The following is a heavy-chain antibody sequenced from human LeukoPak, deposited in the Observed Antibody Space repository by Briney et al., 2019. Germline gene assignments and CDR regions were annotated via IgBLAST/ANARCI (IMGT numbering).Heavy chain of an antibody. CDR3: ARAARYDYYFDY. CDR1: GYTFTRYY. V-gene: IGHV1-46*01. Sequence: ASVKVSCKSSGYTFTRYYMHWVRQAPGQGLEWVGIINPSDASTSYAQKFQGRVTMTSDMSTSTVYIELSSLRSEDTAVYYCARAARYDYYFDYWGQGTLVTVSS. D-gene: IGHD5-12*01. CDR2: INPSDAST. J-gene: IGHJ4*02.